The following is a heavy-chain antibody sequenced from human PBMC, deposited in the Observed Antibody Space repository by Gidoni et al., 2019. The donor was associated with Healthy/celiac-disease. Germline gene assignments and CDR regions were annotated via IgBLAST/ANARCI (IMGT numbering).Heavy chain of an antibody. CDR2: IDWDDDK. CDR1: GFSLSTSGMC. V-gene: IGHV2-70*01. D-gene: IGHD4-17*01. J-gene: IGHJ4*02. Sequence: QVTLRESGPALVKPTQTLTLTCTFSGFSLSTSGMCVSWIRQPPGKALEWLALIDWDDDKYYSTSLKTRLTISKDTSKNQVVLTMTNMDPVDTATYYCARSRNYNDYGDYRGFFDYWGQGTLVTVSS. CDR3: ARSRNYNDYGDYRGFFDY.